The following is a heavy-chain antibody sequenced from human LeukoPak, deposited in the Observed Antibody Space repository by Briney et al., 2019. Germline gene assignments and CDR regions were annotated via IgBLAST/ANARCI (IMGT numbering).Heavy chain of an antibody. CDR3: ARGNLMVRGVIRSSFDY. V-gene: IGHV1-2*02. CDR2: INPNSGGT. CDR1: GYTFTGYY. D-gene: IGHD3-10*01. Sequence: ASVKVSCKASGYTFTGYYMHWVRQAPGQGLEWMGWINPNSGGTNYAQKFRGRVTMTRDTSISTAYMELSRLRSDDTAVYYCARGNLMVRGVIRSSFDYWGQGTLVTVSS. J-gene: IGHJ4*02.